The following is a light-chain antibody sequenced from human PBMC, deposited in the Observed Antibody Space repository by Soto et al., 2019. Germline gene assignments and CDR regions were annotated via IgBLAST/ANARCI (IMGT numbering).Light chain of an antibody. J-gene: IGKJ1*01. V-gene: IGKV1-5*03. CDR1: QTISSW. CDR3: QKNNRYTQT. Sequence: DIQMTQSPSTLSGSVGDRVTITCRASQTISSWLAWYQQKPGKAPKLLIYMASSLKSGVPSSFSSSATGTEFMLTISSLQPNECATYNNQKNNRYTQTCGKGTKV. CDR2: MAS.